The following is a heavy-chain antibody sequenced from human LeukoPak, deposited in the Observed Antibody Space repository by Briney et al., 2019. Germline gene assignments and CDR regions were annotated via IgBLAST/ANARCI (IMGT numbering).Heavy chain of an antibody. Sequence: GASVKVSCKASGYTFTSYYMHWVRQAPGQGLEWMGIINPSGGSTSYAQKFQGRVTMTRDTSTSTVYMELSSLRSEDTAVCYCARAPSRGYYFDYWGQGTLVTVSS. CDR1: GYTFTSYY. CDR2: INPSGGST. D-gene: IGHD3-10*01. CDR3: ARAPSRGYYFDY. J-gene: IGHJ4*02. V-gene: IGHV1-46*01.